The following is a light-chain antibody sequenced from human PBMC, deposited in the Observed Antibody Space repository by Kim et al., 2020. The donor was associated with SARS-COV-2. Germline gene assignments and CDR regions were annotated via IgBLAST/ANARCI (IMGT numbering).Light chain of an antibody. V-gene: IGKV1-33*01. CDR1: QDIRNY. CDR2: DAS. CDR3: HQYDDVPYT. Sequence: DIQMTQSPSSLSVSVGDRVTITCQASQDIRNYVNWYQQRPGKAPKFVIYDASELETGAPSRFSGSGFGTDFTFTITNVQPEDIATYYCHQYDDVPYTFGQGTKLEIK. J-gene: IGKJ2*01.